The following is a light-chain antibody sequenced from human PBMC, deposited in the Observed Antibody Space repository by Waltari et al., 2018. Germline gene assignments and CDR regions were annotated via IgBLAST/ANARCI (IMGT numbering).Light chain of an antibody. V-gene: IGKV3-15*01. Sequence: EIVMTQSPATLSVSPGERATLSCRASQCVSSNLAWYHQKPGQAPRLLIYVASTRAPGIPARFIGSGSGTEFTLTISSLQSEDFAVDYCQQYNNWPVTFGQGTRLEIK. J-gene: IGKJ5*01. CDR3: QQYNNWPVT. CDR1: QCVSSN. CDR2: VAS.